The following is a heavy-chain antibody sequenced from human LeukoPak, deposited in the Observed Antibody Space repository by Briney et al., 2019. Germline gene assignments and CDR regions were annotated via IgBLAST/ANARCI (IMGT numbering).Heavy chain of an antibody. CDR2: ISYDGSNK. CDR3: ARVVYSSSWSYFDY. Sequence: GRSLRLSCAASGFTFSSYGMHWVRQAPGKGLEWVAVISYDGSNKYYADSVKGRFTISRDNSKNTLYLQMNSLRAEDTAVYYCARVVYSSSWSYFDYWGQGTLVTVSS. J-gene: IGHJ4*02. V-gene: IGHV3-30*03. CDR1: GFTFSSYG. D-gene: IGHD6-13*01.